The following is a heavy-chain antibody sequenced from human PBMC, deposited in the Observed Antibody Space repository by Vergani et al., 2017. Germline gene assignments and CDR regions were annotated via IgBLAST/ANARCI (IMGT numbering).Heavy chain of an antibody. CDR3: ARDCTSSCCPDNYGMDV. Sequence: VQLVESGGGLVKPGGSLRLSCAASGFTFSDFSLSWVRQAPGKGLEWVAFIGSSGAYINYADSVKGRFIISRDNTNNSLFLQLRSLRAEDAAVYYCARDCTSSCCPDNYGMDVWGQGATVTVSS. CDR1: GFTFSDFS. D-gene: IGHD2-2*01. J-gene: IGHJ6*02. V-gene: IGHV3-21*06. CDR2: IGSSGAYI.